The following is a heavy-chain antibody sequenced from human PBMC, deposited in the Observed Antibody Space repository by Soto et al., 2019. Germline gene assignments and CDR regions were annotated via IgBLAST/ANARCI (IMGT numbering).Heavy chain of an antibody. Sequence: ASVKVSCKASGYSFADYYMHWVRQAPGQGLEWMGWINPDSGGTNYAQKFQGRVTMTRDSSITTAYMELTGLRSDDTAVYYCARMAAATIIAVVINDSYYYGMDVWGQGTTVTVSS. CDR3: ARMAAATIIAVVINDSYYYGMDV. CDR2: INPDSGGT. D-gene: IGHD3-22*01. V-gene: IGHV1-2*02. J-gene: IGHJ6*02. CDR1: GYSFADYY.